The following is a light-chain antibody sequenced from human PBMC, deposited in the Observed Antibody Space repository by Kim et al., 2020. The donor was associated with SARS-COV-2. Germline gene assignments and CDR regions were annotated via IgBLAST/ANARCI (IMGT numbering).Light chain of an antibody. V-gene: IGLV3-1*01. CDR2: QDS. CDR1: KLGDKY. Sequence: SYELTQPPSVSVSPGQTASITCSGDKLGDKYACWYQQKPGQSPVLLIYQDSKWPSGIPERFSGSNSGNTATLTISGTQAMDEADYYCQAWDSSTVV. CDR3: QAWDSSTVV. J-gene: IGLJ2*01.